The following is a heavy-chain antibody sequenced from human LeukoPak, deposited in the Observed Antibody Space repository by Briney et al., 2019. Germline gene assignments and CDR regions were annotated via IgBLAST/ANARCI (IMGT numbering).Heavy chain of an antibody. CDR1: GGTFSSYA. CDR2: IIPIFGTA. V-gene: IGHV1-69*05. D-gene: IGHD2-2*01. Sequence: ASVKVSCKASGGTFSSYAISWVRQAPGQGLEWMGGIIPIFGTANYAQKFQGRVTITTDESTSTAYMELSSLRSEDTAVYYCARGGGVPSVVVPAADYYYYYMDVWGKGTTVTVSS. J-gene: IGHJ6*03. CDR3: ARGGGVPSVVVPAADYYYYYMDV.